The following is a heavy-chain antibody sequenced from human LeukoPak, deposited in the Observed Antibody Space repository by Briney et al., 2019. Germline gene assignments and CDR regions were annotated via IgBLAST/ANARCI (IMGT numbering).Heavy chain of an antibody. D-gene: IGHD3-22*01. CDR3: ANGGYYYDSSGYPPGGY. Sequence: TGGSLRLSCAASGFTFSSYAMSWVRQAPGKGLEWVSAISGSGGSTYYADSVKGRFTISRDNSKNTLYLQMNSLRAEDTAVYYCANGGYYYDSSGYPPGGYWGQGTLVTVSS. J-gene: IGHJ4*02. CDR1: GFTFSSYA. V-gene: IGHV3-23*01. CDR2: ISGSGGST.